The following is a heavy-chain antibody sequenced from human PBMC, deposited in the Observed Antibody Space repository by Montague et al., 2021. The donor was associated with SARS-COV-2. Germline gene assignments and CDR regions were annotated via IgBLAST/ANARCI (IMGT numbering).Heavy chain of an antibody. J-gene: IGHJ4*02. CDR1: GGSISSGGYY. V-gene: IGHV4-39*01. CDR3: ATTGGPTTVAGPFDY. Sequence: SETLSLTCTVSGGSISSGGYYWDWIRQPPGMGLEWIGTIYYSGSTDYNPSLKSRVTISVDTSRNQFSLKVSSVTAADTAVYYCATTGGPTTVAGPFDYWGQGTQVTVSS. CDR2: IYYSGST. D-gene: IGHD6-19*01.